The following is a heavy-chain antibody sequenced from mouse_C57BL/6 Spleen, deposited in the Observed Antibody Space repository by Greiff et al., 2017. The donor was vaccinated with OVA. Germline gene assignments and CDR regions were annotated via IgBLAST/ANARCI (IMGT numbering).Heavy chain of an antibody. CDR3: ARGVTGDY. D-gene: IGHD2-2*01. CDR1: GYTFTDYY. Sequence: EVQLQQSGPELVKPGASVKISCKASGYTFTDYYMNWVKQSHGKSLEWIGDINPNNGGTSYNQKFKGKATLTVEKSSSTAYMELRSLTSEDSAVYYCARGVTGDYWGQGTTLTVSS. V-gene: IGHV1-26*01. J-gene: IGHJ2*01. CDR2: INPNNGGT.